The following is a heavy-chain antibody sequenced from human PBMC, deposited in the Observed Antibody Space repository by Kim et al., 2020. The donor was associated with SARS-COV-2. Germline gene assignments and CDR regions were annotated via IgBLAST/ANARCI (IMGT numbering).Heavy chain of an antibody. CDR3: ASHYGSGSYRIWFDP. CDR1: GGSISSGGYY. D-gene: IGHD3-10*01. Sequence: SETLSLTCTVSGGSISSGGYYWSWIRQHPGKGLEWIGYIYYSGSTCYNPSLKSRVTISVDTSKNQFSLKLSSVTAADTAVYYCASHYGSGSYRIWFDPWGQGTLVTVSS. V-gene: IGHV4-31*03. J-gene: IGHJ5*02. CDR2: IYYSGST.